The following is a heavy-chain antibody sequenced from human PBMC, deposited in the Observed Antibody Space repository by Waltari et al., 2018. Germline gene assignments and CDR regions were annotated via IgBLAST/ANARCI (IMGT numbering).Heavy chain of an antibody. V-gene: IGHV3-66*02. CDR2: IYSGGST. CDR1: GFTVCSNY. D-gene: IGHD4-17*01. Sequence: EVQLVESGGGLVQPGGCLRLSCAASGFTVCSNYMCWFRQAPGKGLEWVSVIYSGGSTYYADSVKGRFTISRDNSKNTLYLQMNSLRAEDTAVYYCARGTTQFYLDGMDVWGQGTTVTVSS. J-gene: IGHJ6*02. CDR3: ARGTTQFYLDGMDV.